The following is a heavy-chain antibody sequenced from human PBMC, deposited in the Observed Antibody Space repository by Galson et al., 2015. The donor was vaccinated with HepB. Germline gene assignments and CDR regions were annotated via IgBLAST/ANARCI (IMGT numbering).Heavy chain of an antibody. CDR1: GYTFTGYY. Sequence: SVKVSCKASGYTFTGYYMHWVRQAPGQGLEWMGRINPNSGGTNYAQKFQGRVTMTRDTSISTAYMELSRLRSDDTAVYYCARVRRIRVGATDPLDYWGQGTLVTVSS. CDR3: ARVRRIRVGATDPLDY. J-gene: IGHJ4*02. V-gene: IGHV1-2*06. D-gene: IGHD1-26*01. CDR2: INPNSGGT.